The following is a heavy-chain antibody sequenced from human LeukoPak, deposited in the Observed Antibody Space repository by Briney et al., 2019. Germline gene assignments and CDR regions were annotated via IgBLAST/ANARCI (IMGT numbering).Heavy chain of an antibody. Sequence: GGSLRLSCAASGFTFTSFRMTWVRQSPGKGLEWVANINRDGTKTTYVDSVKGRFTISRDNAKNSLFLHISSLRAEDTAVYYCPTAPAAADSSWGQGTLVAVPS. CDR2: INRDGTKT. D-gene: IGHD6-13*01. CDR3: PTAPAAADSS. V-gene: IGHV3-7*01. CDR1: GFTFTSFR. J-gene: IGHJ5*02.